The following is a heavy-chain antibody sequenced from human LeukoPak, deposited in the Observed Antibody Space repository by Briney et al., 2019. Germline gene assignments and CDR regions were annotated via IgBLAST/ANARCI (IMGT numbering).Heavy chain of an antibody. CDR2: IIPIFGTA. CDR1: GGTFSSYA. V-gene: IGHV1-69*13. Sequence: VASVKVSCKASGGTFSSYAISWVRQAPGQGLEWMGGIIPIFGTANYAQKFQGRVTITADESTSTAYMELSSLRSEDTAVYYCARGITKVREGFDYWGQGTLVTVSS. D-gene: IGHD3-10*01. CDR3: ARGITKVREGFDY. J-gene: IGHJ4*02.